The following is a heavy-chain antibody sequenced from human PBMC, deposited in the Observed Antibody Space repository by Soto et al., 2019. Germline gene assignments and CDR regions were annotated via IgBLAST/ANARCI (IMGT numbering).Heavy chain of an antibody. V-gene: IGHV3-49*03. D-gene: IGHD2-15*01. Sequence: GGSLRLSCTASGFTFGDYAMSWFRQAPGKGLEWVGFIRSKAYGGTTEYAASVKGRFTISRDDSKSIAYLQMNSLKTEDTAVYYCTRLYGGNAAYYWGQGTLVTVSS. CDR2: IRSKAYGGTT. CDR1: GFTFGDYA. J-gene: IGHJ4*02. CDR3: TRLYGGNAAYY.